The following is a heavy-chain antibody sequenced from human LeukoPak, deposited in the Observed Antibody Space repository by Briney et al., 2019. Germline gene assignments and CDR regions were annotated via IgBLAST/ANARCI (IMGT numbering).Heavy chain of an antibody. V-gene: IGHV1-2*02. CDR2: TNPNSGGT. CDR1: GYTFTGYY. CDR3: ARDLRFLEWLSGSDY. Sequence: ASVKVSCKASGYTFTGYYMHWVRQAPGQGLEWMGWTNPNSGGTNYAQKFQGRVTMTRDTSISTAYMELSRLRSDDTAVYYCARDLRFLEWLSGSDYWGQGTLVTVSS. J-gene: IGHJ4*02. D-gene: IGHD3-3*01.